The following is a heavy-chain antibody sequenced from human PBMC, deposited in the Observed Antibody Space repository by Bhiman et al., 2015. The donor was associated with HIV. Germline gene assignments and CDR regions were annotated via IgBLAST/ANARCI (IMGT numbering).Heavy chain of an antibody. J-gene: IGHJ4*02. CDR3: ARDLEWFSIQNIDY. Sequence: VQLVESGGGLVKPGGSLRLSCAASGFTFSTYALHWVRQAPGKGLEWVAVISYDGSTKFYADSVKGRFTISRDNSKNRLYLQMNSLKVEDTAVYYCARDLEWFSIQNIDYWGRERWSPSPQ. CDR1: GFTFSTYA. D-gene: IGHD3-3*01. CDR2: ISYDGSTK. V-gene: IGHV3-30-3*01.